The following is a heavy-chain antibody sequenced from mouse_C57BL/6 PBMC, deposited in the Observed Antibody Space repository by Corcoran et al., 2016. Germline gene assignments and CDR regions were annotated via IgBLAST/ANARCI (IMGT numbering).Heavy chain of an antibody. D-gene: IGHD1-1*01. J-gene: IGHJ1*03. V-gene: IGHV1-26*01. Sequence: EVQLQQSGPELVKPGASVKISCKASGYTFTDYYMNWVKQSHGKSLEWIGDINPNNGGTSYNQKFKGKATLTVDKSSSTAYMELRSLTSEDSAVYYCARGSSYWYFDVRGTGTTVTVSS. CDR3: ARGSSYWYFDV. CDR1: GYTFTDYY. CDR2: INPNNGGT.